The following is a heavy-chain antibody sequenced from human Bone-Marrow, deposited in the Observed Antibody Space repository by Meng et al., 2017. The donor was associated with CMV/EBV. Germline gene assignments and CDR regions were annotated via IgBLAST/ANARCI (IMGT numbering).Heavy chain of an antibody. J-gene: IGHJ5*02. CDR2: ISAYNGNT. Sequence: ASVKVSCKASGYTFTSYGISWVRQAPGQGLEWMGWISAYNGNTNYAQKLQGRVTMTTDTSTSTAYMELRSLRSDDTAMYYCARDRGFLGSNWFDPWGQGTLDTVSS. CDR1: GYTFTSYG. D-gene: IGHD2-15*01. CDR3: ARDRGFLGSNWFDP. V-gene: IGHV1-18*01.